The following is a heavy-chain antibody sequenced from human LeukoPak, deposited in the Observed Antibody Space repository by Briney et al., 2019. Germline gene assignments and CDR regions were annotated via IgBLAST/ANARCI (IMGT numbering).Heavy chain of an antibody. CDR1: GFTFSGYV. D-gene: IGHD6-6*01. CDR3: AKTYSSIAARPVDY. Sequence: PGGSLRLSCAASGFTFSGYVMTWVRQAPGKGLECVSAISGSGGSTYYADSVKGRFTISRDNSKNTLYLQMNSLRAEDTAVYYCAKTYSSIAARPVDYWGQGTLVTVSS. CDR2: ISGSGGST. V-gene: IGHV3-23*01. J-gene: IGHJ4*02.